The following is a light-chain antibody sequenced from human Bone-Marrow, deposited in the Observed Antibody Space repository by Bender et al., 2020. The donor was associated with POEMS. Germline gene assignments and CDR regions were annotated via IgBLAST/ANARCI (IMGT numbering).Light chain of an antibody. CDR1: SSNIGTNP. CDR2: ANT. J-gene: IGLJ3*02. CDR3: AAWEDSLNGWV. V-gene: IGLV1-44*01. Sequence: QSVLTQPPSASGTPGQRVTISCSGSSSNIGTNPVNWYQQLPGTAPRLLISANTNRPSGVPDRFSGSKSGTSASLAISGLQSEDEADYYCAAWEDSLNGWVFGGGTKLTVL.